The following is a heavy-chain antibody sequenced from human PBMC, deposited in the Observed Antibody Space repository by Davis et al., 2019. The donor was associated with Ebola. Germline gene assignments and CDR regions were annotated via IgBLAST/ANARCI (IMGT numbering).Heavy chain of an antibody. CDR2: IYSGGNT. D-gene: IGHD2-21*01. Sequence: GESLKISCAAFEFTVSSNYMSWVRQAPGKGLEWVSAIYSGGNTYYAGSVKGRFTISRDSSKNTLYLQMNSLRAEDTAVYYCAGDPGVANGMDVWGKGTTVTVSS. CDR1: EFTVSSNY. CDR3: AGDPGVANGMDV. V-gene: IGHV3-53*01. J-gene: IGHJ6*04.